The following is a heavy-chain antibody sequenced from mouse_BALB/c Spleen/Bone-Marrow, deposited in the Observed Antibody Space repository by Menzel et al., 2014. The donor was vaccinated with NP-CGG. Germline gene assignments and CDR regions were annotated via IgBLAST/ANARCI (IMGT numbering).Heavy chain of an antibody. V-gene: IGHV14-3*02. Sequence: EVQLQQSGAKLVKPGASVKLSCTASGFNIKDTYVHWVKQRPEQGLEWIGRIDPANGNTKYDPKFQGKATITADTSSNTAYLQLSSLTSEDTAVYYCARWEYYAMDYWGQGTSVTVSS. D-gene: IGHD4-1*01. J-gene: IGHJ4*01. CDR1: GFNIKDTY. CDR3: ARWEYYAMDY. CDR2: IDPANGNT.